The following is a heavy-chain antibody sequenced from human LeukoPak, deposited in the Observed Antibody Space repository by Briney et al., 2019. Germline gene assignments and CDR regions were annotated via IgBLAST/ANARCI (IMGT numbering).Heavy chain of an antibody. CDR2: IYSGGST. D-gene: IGHD3-10*01. V-gene: IGHV3-53*01. CDR3: ARGLGSGTYTDYYMDV. CDR1: GITVSSDY. J-gene: IGHJ6*03. Sequence: GGSLRLSCAASGITVSSDYMSWVRQAPGKGLEWVSVIYSGGSTYYADSVKGRFTISRDDSKNTLYLQMSSLRAEDTAVYNCARGLGSGTYTDYYMDVWGKGTTVTVSS.